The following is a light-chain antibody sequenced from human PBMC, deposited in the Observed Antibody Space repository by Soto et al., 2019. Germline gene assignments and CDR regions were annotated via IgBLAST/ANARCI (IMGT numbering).Light chain of an antibody. CDR1: QSISSW. Sequence: DIQMTQSPSTLSASVGDRVSITCRASQSISSWLAWYQQKPGKAPKLLIYKASSLESGVPSRFSGSGSGTEITLTISSLQPDDFATYFCQQYDSYTLPFGGGTKVDIX. J-gene: IGKJ4*01. V-gene: IGKV1-5*03. CDR2: KAS. CDR3: QQYDSYTLP.